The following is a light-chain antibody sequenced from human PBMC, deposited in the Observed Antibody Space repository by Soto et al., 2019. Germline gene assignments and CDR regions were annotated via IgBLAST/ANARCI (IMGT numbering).Light chain of an antibody. Sequence: MTQSPSTLSASVGDRVTITCRASQSVASHLAWYQQKPGQAPRLLIFGASVRATGIPARFSGSGSGTEFVLTIDSLQSEDFAVYYCHQYNDWPSITFGQGTRLEI. V-gene: IGKV3-15*01. CDR2: GAS. CDR1: QSVASH. CDR3: HQYNDWPSIT. J-gene: IGKJ5*01.